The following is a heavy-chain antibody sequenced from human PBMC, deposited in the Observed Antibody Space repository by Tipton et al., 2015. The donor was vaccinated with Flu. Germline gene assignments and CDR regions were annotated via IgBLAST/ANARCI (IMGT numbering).Heavy chain of an antibody. D-gene: IGHD5-12*01. J-gene: IGHJ4*02. CDR3: ARLGYRSDYDSGYFDY. CDR1: GYSFTSYW. V-gene: IGHV5-51*03. CDR2: IYPGDSDT. Sequence: VQLVQSGAEVKKPGEFLKISCKSSGYSFTSYWIGWVRQMPGKGLEWMGIIYPGDSDTRYSPSFQGQVTISADKSISTAYLQWSSLKASDTAMYYCARLGYRSDYDSGYFDYWGQGTLVTVSS.